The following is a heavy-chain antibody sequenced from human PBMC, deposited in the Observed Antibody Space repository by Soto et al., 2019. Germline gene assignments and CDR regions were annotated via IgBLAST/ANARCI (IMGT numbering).Heavy chain of an antibody. J-gene: IGHJ4*02. CDR2: IYYSGST. Sequence: SETLSLTCTVSGGSISSYYWSWIRQPPGKGLEWIGYIYYSGSTNYNPSLKSRVSISVDTSKNQFSLKLSSVTAADTAVYYCARVGYSYGPYFDYWGQGTLVTVSS. V-gene: IGHV4-59*01. CDR1: GGSISSYY. D-gene: IGHD5-18*01. CDR3: ARVGYSYGPYFDY.